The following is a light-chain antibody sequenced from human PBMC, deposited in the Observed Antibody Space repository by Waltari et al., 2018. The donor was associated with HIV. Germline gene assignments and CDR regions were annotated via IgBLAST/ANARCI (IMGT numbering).Light chain of an antibody. CDR3: GTWDSTLYAGRWL. V-gene: IGLV1-51*01. Sequence: QSVLTPPPSVSAAPGQKVTISCSGSSSNIGNNYVSWYQQLPGTAPKLLIYHNNKRPSGIPDRFSGSKSGTSATLGITGLQTGDEADYYCGTWDSTLYAGRWLFGGGTKLTVL. CDR1: SSNIGNNY. J-gene: IGLJ3*02. CDR2: HNN.